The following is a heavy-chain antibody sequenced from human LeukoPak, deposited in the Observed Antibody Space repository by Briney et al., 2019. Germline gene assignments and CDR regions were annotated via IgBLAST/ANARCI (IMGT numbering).Heavy chain of an antibody. Sequence: PGGSLRLSCAVSGFTFSSYEMNWVRQAPGKGLEWVSYISSSGSSIYYADSVKGRFTISRDNAKNSQYLQMNSLRAEDTAVYYCARATVGFDYWGQGTLVTVSS. V-gene: IGHV3-48*03. J-gene: IGHJ4*02. CDR3: ARATVGFDY. CDR1: GFTFSSYE. D-gene: IGHD3-3*01. CDR2: ISSSGSSI.